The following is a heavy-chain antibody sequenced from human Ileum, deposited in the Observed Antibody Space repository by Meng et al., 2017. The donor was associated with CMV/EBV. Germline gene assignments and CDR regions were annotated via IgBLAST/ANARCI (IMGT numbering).Heavy chain of an antibody. V-gene: IGHV1-2*02. Sequence: VESGGRVKQRGASVRVSCKASGYNFIGYIMQWVRQAPGQGLGWMGWINPDNGGTNYAQKFQGRVTMTRDTSITTAYMELSRLRSDDTAIYYCAKYRYGLGFDYWGQGTLVTVSS. CDR2: INPDNGGT. CDR3: AKYRYGLGFDY. J-gene: IGHJ4*02. D-gene: IGHD5-18*01. CDR1: GYNFIGYI.